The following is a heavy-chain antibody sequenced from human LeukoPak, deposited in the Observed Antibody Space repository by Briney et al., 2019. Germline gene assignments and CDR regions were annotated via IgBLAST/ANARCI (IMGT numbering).Heavy chain of an antibody. CDR1: GFTFSSYA. V-gene: IGHV3-30*04. CDR3: ARPPGRTPRAHYFDY. CDR2: ISYGGSNK. J-gene: IGHJ4*02. D-gene: IGHD1-1*01. Sequence: GVSLRLSCAASGFTFSSYAMHGVRQAPGKGREWVAVISYGGSNKYYADSGKGRFTIYRDKTKNTMYLKMNSLRAEDTAVYYCARPPGRTPRAHYFDYWGQGTLVTVSS.